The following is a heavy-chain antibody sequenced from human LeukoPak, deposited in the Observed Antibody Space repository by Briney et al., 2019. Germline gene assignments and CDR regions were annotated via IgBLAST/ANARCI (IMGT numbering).Heavy chain of an antibody. CDR1: GFTFSSYA. V-gene: IGHV3-30*04. CDR2: ISYDGSNK. Sequence: GGSLRLSCAASGFTFSSYAMHWVRQAPGKGLEWVAVISYDGSNKYYADSVKGRFTISRDNSKNTLYLQMNSLRAEDTAVYYCARGSGIQLRSYFDYWGQGTLVTVSS. D-gene: IGHD5-18*01. J-gene: IGHJ4*02. CDR3: ARGSGIQLRSYFDY.